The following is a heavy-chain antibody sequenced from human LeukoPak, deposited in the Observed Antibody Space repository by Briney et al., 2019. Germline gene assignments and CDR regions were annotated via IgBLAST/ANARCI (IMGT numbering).Heavy chain of an antibody. CDR3: ATLWFGELRNWFDP. CDR2: IIPIFGTA. CDR1: GGTFISYA. D-gene: IGHD3-10*01. J-gene: IGHJ5*02. Sequence: GASVKVSCKASGGTFISYAISWVRQAPGQGLEWMGGIIPIFGTANYAQKFQGRVTITADKSTSTAYMELSSLRSEDTAVYYCATLWFGELRNWFDPWGQGTLVTVSS. V-gene: IGHV1-69*06.